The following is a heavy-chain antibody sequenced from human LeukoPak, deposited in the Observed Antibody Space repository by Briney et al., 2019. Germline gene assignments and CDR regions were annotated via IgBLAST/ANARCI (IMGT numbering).Heavy chain of an antibody. CDR1: GGSIIGFY. CDR3: ARGRAQFDP. CDR2: ICYSGST. Sequence: SETLSLTCTVSGGSIIGFYWSWIRQYPGKGLEWIGYICYSGSTKYNPSLTSRVTISVHTSKNEVSLSLTSVTAADTAVYYCARGRAQFDPWGQGTLVTVSS. V-gene: IGHV4-59*01. J-gene: IGHJ5*02.